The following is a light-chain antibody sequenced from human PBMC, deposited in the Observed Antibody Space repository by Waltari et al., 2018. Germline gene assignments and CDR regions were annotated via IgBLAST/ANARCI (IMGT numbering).Light chain of an antibody. CDR2: GAS. Sequence: EIVMTQSPATLSVSPGERATLSCRASQSVSSNLAWYPQKPGQAPRLLIYGASTRATGIPARFSGSGSGTEFTLTISSMQSEDFAVYYCQQYNNWPPRTFGQGTKVEIK. J-gene: IGKJ1*01. CDR3: QQYNNWPPRT. V-gene: IGKV3-15*01. CDR1: QSVSSN.